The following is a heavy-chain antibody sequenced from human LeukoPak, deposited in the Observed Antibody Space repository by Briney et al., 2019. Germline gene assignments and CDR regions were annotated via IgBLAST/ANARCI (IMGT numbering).Heavy chain of an antibody. D-gene: IGHD4/OR15-4a*01. CDR1: GFTFSSYA. CDR3: ARGRDYGV. CDR2: ISYDGSNK. J-gene: IGHJ4*02. V-gene: IGHV3-30*04. Sequence: PGGSLRLSCEASGFTFSSYAMHWVPQAPGKGLEWVAVISYDGSNKYYADSVKGRFTISRDNSKNTLYLQMNSLRAEDTAVYYCARGRDYGVWGQGTLVTVSS.